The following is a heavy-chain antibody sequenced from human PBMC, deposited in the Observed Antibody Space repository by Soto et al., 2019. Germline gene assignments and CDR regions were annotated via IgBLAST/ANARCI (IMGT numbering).Heavy chain of an antibody. CDR3: ARDRVPQLGYYGMDV. J-gene: IGHJ6*02. CDR2: INTDESSR. Sequence: EVQLVESGGGLVQPGGSLRLSCAASGFIFNSYWMHWVRQAPGKGLVWVSRINTDESSRSYVDSVKGRFTISRDSAKNTLYLQMNSLRAEDTAVYFCARDRVPQLGYYGMDVWGQGTTVTVSS. V-gene: IGHV3-74*01. D-gene: IGHD2-2*01. CDR1: GFIFNSYW.